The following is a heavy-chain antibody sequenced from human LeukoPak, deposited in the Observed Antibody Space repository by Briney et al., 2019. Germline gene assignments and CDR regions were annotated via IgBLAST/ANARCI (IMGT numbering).Heavy chain of an antibody. V-gene: IGHV3-74*01. D-gene: IGHD4-11*01. CDR1: GFTFSSYW. Sequence: GGSLRLSCAASGFTFSSYWMHWVRQAPGKGLVWVSRINGDGSSTSYADSVKGRFTISRDNAKNTLYLQMNGLRADDTAVYYCARHGHLQPFDYWGQGTLVTVSS. CDR3: ARHGHLQPFDY. CDR2: INGDGSST. J-gene: IGHJ4*02.